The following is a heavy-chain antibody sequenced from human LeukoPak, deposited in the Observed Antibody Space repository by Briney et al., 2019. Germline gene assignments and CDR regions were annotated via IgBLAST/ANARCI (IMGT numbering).Heavy chain of an antibody. CDR3: AREGIVGTSGAFDV. CDR2: MYHSGNT. J-gene: IGHJ3*01. Sequence: SETLSLTCSVSGYSISSGYYWGWIRQPPGKGLERIGSMYHSGNTYYSPSLKSRVSISVDTSKNQFSLKLSSMIAADTAVYYCAREGIVGTSGAFDVWGQGSMVTVSS. D-gene: IGHD1-26*01. CDR1: GYSISSGYY. V-gene: IGHV4-38-2*02.